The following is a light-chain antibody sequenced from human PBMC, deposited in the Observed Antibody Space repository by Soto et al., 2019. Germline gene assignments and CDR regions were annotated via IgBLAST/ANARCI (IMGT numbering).Light chain of an antibody. Sequence: QSALTQPASVSGSPGQSITISCTGTSSDVGGYNYVSWYQQHPGKAPKLMIYDVSNRPSGVSNRFSGSKSGNTASLTISGLQAEEGADYYCRSYTRSSPYVFGTGTKLTVL. CDR2: DVS. J-gene: IGLJ1*01. CDR3: RSYTRSSPYV. CDR1: SSDVGGYNY. V-gene: IGLV2-14*01.